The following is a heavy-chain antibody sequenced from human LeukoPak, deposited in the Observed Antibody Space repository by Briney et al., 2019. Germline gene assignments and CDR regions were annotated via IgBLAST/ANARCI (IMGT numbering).Heavy chain of an antibody. V-gene: IGHV3-33*06. CDR3: AKQMATIPFDY. Sequence: PGGSLRLSCVASGFTFSSYVMHWVRQAPGKGLEWVALIWYDGSDTYYAGSVKGRFTISRDNSKNTLYLQMNSLRAEDTAVYYCAKQMATIPFDYWGQGTLVTVSS. CDR1: GFTFSSYV. CDR2: IWYDGSDT. D-gene: IGHD5-24*01. J-gene: IGHJ4*02.